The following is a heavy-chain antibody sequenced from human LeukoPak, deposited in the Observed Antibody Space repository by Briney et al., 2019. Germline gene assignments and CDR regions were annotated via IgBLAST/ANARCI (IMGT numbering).Heavy chain of an antibody. CDR3: ARDSSGSYQTYYYYMDV. CDR2: INSDGRST. V-gene: IGHV3-74*01. D-gene: IGHD1-26*01. CDR1: GFTFSTFS. J-gene: IGHJ6*03. Sequence: GGSLRLSCAASGFTFSTFSMYWVRQAPGKGLVWVSHINSDGRSTTYADSVKGRFTISRDNAKNSLYLQMNSLRAEDTAVYYCARDSSGSYQTYYYYMDVWGKGTTVTVSS.